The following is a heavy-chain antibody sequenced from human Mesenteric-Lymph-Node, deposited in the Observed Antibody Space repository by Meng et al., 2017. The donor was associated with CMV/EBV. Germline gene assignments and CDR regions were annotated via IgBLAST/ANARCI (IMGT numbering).Heavy chain of an antibody. Sequence: GESLKISCAASEFTFSNYGMHWVRQAPGKGLEWVAFIRYDRSNRYYADSVKGRFTISRDNSKNTLYLQMNSLRAEDTAVYYCTRGGSWFDPWGQGTLVTVSS. V-gene: IGHV3-30*02. CDR2: IRYDRSNR. CDR3: TRGGSWFDP. D-gene: IGHD3-10*01. J-gene: IGHJ5*02. CDR1: EFTFSNYG.